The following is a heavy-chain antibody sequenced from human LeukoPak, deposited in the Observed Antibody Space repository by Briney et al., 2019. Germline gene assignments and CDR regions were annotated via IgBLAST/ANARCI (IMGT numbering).Heavy chain of an antibody. Sequence: GGSLRLSCAASGFTFSRHAMSWVRQAPGKGLEWVSGIGGSGGFTYYADSVKGRFTISRDNSKNTLYLQMNSLRAEDTAVYYCATAYYYDSRGYDPLDYWGQGTLVTVSS. D-gene: IGHD3-22*01. V-gene: IGHV3-23*01. CDR3: ATAYYYDSRGYDPLDY. J-gene: IGHJ4*02. CDR2: IGGSGGFT. CDR1: GFTFSRHA.